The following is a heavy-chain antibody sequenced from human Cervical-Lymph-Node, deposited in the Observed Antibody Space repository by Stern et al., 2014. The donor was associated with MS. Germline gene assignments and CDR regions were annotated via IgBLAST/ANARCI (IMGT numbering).Heavy chain of an antibody. CDR1: GGSISSYY. CDR2: ISEGGST. D-gene: IGHD6-19*01. V-gene: IGHV4-4*07. CDR3: ARAGIAVPSASVRRYYYYSMDV. J-gene: IGHJ6*02. Sequence: VQLVESGPGLVKPSETLSLTCTVSGGSISSYYWSWVRQPAGKGLQWIGRISEGGSTNYNHSLKSRVTMSVDTSKNQFSLNLSSVTAADTAVYFCARAGIAVPSASVRRYYYYSMDVWGQGTAVTVSS.